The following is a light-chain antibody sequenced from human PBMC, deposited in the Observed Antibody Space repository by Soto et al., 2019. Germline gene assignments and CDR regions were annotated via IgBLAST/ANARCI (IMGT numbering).Light chain of an antibody. J-gene: IGLJ2*01. Sequence: QSVLTQPPSASGTPGQRVTISCSGSSSNIGSNTVNWYQQLPGTAPKLLIYSNNQRPSGVRDRFSGSKSGTSASLAISGLQSEDEADYYCAAWDDRLKGVFGGGTKLTVL. V-gene: IGLV1-44*01. CDR1: SSNIGSNT. CDR3: AAWDDRLKGV. CDR2: SNN.